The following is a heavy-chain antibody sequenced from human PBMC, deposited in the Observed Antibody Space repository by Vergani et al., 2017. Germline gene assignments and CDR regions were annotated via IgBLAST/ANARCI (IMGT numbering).Heavy chain of an antibody. D-gene: IGHD6-19*01. CDR3: ATPQWGGPRWPYYFDY. CDR1: GYTFTGYY. Sequence: QVQLVQSGAEVKKPGASVKVSCKASGYTFTGYYMHWVRQAPGQGLEWMGWINPNSGGTNYAQKFQGWVTMTRDTSISTAYMELSRLRSDDTAVYYCATPQWGGPRWPYYFDYWGQGTLVTVSS. J-gene: IGHJ4*02. V-gene: IGHV1-2*04. CDR2: INPNSGGT.